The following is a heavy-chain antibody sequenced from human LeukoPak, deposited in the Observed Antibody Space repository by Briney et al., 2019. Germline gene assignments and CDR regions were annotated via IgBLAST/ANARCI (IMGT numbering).Heavy chain of an antibody. CDR3: ARVRSGSLDY. CDR2: IRSSSSDI. CDR1: GXTXSSYS. J-gene: IGHJ4*02. V-gene: IGHV3-21*01. D-gene: IGHD1-26*01. Sequence: GGSLRLSCVVSGXTXSSYSXXXXXXAPGKGLEWVSFIRSSSSDIYHADSVKGRFTISRDNAKNSLYLQMDSLRAEDTAVYYCARVRSGSLDYWGQGTLVTVSS.